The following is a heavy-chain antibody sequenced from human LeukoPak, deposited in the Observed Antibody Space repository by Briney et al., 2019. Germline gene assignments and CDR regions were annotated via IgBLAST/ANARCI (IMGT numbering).Heavy chain of an antibody. V-gene: IGHV4-4*07. J-gene: IGHJ4*02. D-gene: IGHD3-10*01. Sequence: SETLSLTCAVSGGSFTSFYRSWIRQPAGEGLEYIGRMFGSGSTNYSPSLKSRVTLSVDTSKNHFSLKLTSVTAADTAVYYCARGRFPVGYYDHWGQGFLVTVSS. CDR1: GGSFTSFY. CDR2: MFGSGST. CDR3: ARGRFPVGYYDH.